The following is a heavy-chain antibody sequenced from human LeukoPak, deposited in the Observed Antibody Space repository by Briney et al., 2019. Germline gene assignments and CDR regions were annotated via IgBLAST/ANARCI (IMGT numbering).Heavy chain of an antibody. V-gene: IGHV4-34*01. CDR1: GGSFSTYY. Sequence: SETLSLTCAVYGGSFSTYYWSWIRQPPGKGLEWIGEINHSGSTNYNPSLKSRVIISVDTSKNQLSLKLSSVTAADTAVYYCARDYSNYVRGFDYWGQGTLVTVSS. J-gene: IGHJ4*02. CDR3: ARDYSNYVRGFDY. CDR2: INHSGST. D-gene: IGHD4-11*01.